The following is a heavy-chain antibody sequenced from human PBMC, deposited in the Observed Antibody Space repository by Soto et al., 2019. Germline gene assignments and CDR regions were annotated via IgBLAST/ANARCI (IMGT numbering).Heavy chain of an antibody. Sequence: SETLSLTCTVSGGSISSGGYYWSWIRQHPGKGLEWIGYIYYSGSTYYNPSLKSRVTVSVDTSKNQFSLKLSSVTAADTAVYYCARVWNYDFDYWGQGTLVTVS. CDR1: GGSISSGGYY. CDR3: ARVWNYDFDY. CDR2: IYYSGST. J-gene: IGHJ4*02. D-gene: IGHD1-7*01. V-gene: IGHV4-31*03.